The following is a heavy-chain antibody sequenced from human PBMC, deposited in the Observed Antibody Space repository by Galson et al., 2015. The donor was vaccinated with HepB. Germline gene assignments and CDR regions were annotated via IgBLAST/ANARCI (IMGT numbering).Heavy chain of an antibody. CDR1: GGSISSSSYY. V-gene: IGHV4-39*01. J-gene: IGHJ1*01. D-gene: IGHD6-19*01. Sequence: SETLSLTCTVSGGSISSSSYYWGWIRQPPGKGLEWIGSIYYSGSTYYNPPLKSRVTISVDTSKNQFSQKLSSVTAAYTAVYYCAGLLVRPSGWYIIWDFQHRGPGTLVAVSS. CDR2: IYYSGST. CDR3: AGLLVRPSGWYIIWDFQH.